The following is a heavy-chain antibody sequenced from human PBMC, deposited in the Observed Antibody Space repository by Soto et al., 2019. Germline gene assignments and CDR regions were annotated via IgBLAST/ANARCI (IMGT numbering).Heavy chain of an antibody. CDR1: GYSFTSYW. CDR3: ARHRLAARDYYYGMDV. Sequence: PGESLKISCEGSGYSFTSYWIGWVRQMPGKGLEWMGIIYPGDSDTRYSPSFQGQVTISADKSISTAYLQWSSLKASDTAMYYCARHRLAARDYYYGMDVWGQGTTVTVSS. V-gene: IGHV5-51*01. CDR2: IYPGDSDT. D-gene: IGHD6-6*01. J-gene: IGHJ6*02.